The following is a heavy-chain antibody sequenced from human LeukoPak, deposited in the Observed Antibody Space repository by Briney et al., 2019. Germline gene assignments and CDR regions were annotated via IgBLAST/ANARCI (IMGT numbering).Heavy chain of an antibody. CDR1: GGSISTYY. CDR2: IYYSGST. CDR3: ASEERAPYDYVWGSYRPLDY. J-gene: IGHJ4*02. Sequence: SETLSLTCSVSGGSISTYYWTWIRQPPGKGLEWIGYIYYSGSTNYNPSLKSRVTISVDTSKNQFSLKLSSVTAADTAVYYCASEERAPYDYVWGSYRPLDYWGQGTLVTVSS. D-gene: IGHD3-16*02. V-gene: IGHV4-59*12.